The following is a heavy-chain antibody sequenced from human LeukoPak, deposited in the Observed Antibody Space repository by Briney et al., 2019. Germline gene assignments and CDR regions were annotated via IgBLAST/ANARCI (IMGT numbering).Heavy chain of an antibody. CDR2: IYHSGST. V-gene: IGHV4-38-2*02. D-gene: IGHD7-27*01. CDR1: GYSISSGYY. Sequence: SETLSLTCTVSGYSISSGYYWGWIRQPPGKGLEWIGSIYHSGSTYYNPSLKSRVTISVDTSKNQFSLKLSSVTAADTAVYYCARANWGGPFDYWGQGTLVTVSS. CDR3: ARANWGGPFDY. J-gene: IGHJ4*02.